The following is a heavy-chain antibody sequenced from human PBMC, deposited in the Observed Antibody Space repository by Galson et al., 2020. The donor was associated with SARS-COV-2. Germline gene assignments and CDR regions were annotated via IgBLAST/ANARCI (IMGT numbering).Heavy chain of an antibody. V-gene: IGHV3-23*01. CDR3: AKRHRASSGFDS. J-gene: IGHJ4*02. CDR1: GFTFSNYA. CDR2: ISGSGSTT. Sequence: GGSLRLSCAASGFTFSNYAMNCLRQAPGKGLEWVAGISGSGSTTYYAGSVKGRFTISRDNSQNTLYLQMNSLRAEDTAIYYCAKRHRASSGFDSWGQGARVTVSS. D-gene: IGHD3-22*01.